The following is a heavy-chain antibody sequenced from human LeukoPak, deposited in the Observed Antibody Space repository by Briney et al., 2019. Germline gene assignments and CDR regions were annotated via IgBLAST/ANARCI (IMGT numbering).Heavy chain of an antibody. CDR2: ISSSSRYI. D-gene: IGHD6-19*01. V-gene: IGHV3-21*01. CDR1: GFTSSSYR. Sequence: GGSLTLSCVAYGFTSSSYRMNWVRQAPGKGLEWVSSISSSSRYIYYADSVTGRFTLPRDNAKNSLYLQMNRLRAERTSVYYCVRDGIAVAGLFPGAFDIWGQGTMVTVSS. CDR3: VRDGIAVAGLFPGAFDI. J-gene: IGHJ3*02.